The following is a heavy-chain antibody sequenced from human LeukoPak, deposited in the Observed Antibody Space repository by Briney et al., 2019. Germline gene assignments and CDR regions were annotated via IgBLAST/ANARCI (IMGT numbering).Heavy chain of an antibody. D-gene: IGHD3-9*01. CDR1: GFSFSTYT. Sequence: PGGSLRLSCAASGFSFSTYTMSWVRQAPGKGLQWVSVINDSGHTTYCADSVRGRFTISRDNSKNTLYLQMDSLRVEDTAVYYCANRAWLEYWGQGTLVTVSS. CDR3: ANRAWLEY. J-gene: IGHJ4*02. CDR2: INDSGHTT. V-gene: IGHV3-23*01.